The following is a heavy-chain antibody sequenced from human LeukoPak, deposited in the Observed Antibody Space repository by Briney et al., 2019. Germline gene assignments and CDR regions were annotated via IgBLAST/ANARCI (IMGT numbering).Heavy chain of an antibody. V-gene: IGHV3-21*01. CDR3: ARYCSSSSCLYYYHMDV. J-gene: IGHJ6*03. CDR1: GFTFSTYS. CDR2: ISSASSYI. D-gene: IGHD2-2*01. Sequence: GGSLRLSCAASGFTFSTYSMNWVRQAPGKGLEWVSSISSASSYIYYADSVKGRFTISRDDAKNSLYLQMNSLRAEDTAVYYCARYCSSSSCLYYYHMDVWGKETTVTVSS.